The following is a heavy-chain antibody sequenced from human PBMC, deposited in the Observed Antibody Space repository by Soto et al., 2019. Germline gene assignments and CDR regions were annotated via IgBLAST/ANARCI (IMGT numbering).Heavy chain of an antibody. V-gene: IGHV3-7*01. D-gene: IGHD2-2*01. CDR1: GFTFSNHW. Sequence: EVQVVESGGGLVQPGGSLRLSCAASGFTFSNHWMTWVRQAPGKGLEWGANIKQDGREKYYVDSVKGRFTLSRDNAKNSLYLQMNSLRAEDTAVYYCASESAYCRSTSCYLSYYYYMDVWGKGTTVTVSS. CDR3: ASESAYCRSTSCYLSYYYYMDV. J-gene: IGHJ6*03. CDR2: IKQDGREK.